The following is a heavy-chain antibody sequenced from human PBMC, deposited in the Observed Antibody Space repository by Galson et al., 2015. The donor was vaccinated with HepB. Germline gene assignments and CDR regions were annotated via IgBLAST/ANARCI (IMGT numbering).Heavy chain of an antibody. CDR2: ISHDGNKK. J-gene: IGHJ4*02. V-gene: IGHV3-30*04. D-gene: IGHD2-15*01. CDR1: GFSFSSYA. Sequence: SLRLSCAASGFSFSSYAIHWVRRAPGKGLEWVAVISHDGNKKYSADSVRGRFTISRDNSENTIYIEMNRLSAEDTATYYCARARPVEVVVAATLDYWGQGTLLTVSS. CDR3: ARARPVEVVVAATLDY.